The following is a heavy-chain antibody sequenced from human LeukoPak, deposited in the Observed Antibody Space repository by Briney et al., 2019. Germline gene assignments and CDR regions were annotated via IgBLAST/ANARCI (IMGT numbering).Heavy chain of an antibody. V-gene: IGHV4-34*01. J-gene: IGHJ4*02. CDR2: INQSGST. D-gene: IGHD5-18*01. CDR1: GGSFSGYY. Sequence: SETLSLTCAVCGGSFSGYYWSWIRQPPGKGLEWIGEINQSGSTNYNPSLKSRVTISVDTSKNQFSLNLSSETAADTAVYYCARREGDTSMVRSFDYWGQGTLVTVSS. CDR3: ARREGDTSMVRSFDY.